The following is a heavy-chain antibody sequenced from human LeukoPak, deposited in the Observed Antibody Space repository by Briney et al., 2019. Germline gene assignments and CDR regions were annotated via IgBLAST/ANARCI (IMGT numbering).Heavy chain of an antibody. Sequence: GGSLRLSCAASGFIFSNYGMHWVRQAPGKGLEWVAVISYDGSNKYYADSVKGRFTISRDNSKNTLYLQMNSLRAEDTAVYYCAKDRGGSSTTYYYYYGMDVWGQGTTVTVSS. J-gene: IGHJ6*02. V-gene: IGHV3-30*18. CDR3: AKDRGGSSTTYYYYYGMDV. CDR1: GFIFSNYG. CDR2: ISYDGSNK. D-gene: IGHD2-15*01.